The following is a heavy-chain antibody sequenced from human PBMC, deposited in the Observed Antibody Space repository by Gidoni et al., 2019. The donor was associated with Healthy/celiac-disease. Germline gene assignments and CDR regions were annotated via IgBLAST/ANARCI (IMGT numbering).Heavy chain of an antibody. J-gene: IGHJ4*02. CDR2: IWYDGSNK. D-gene: IGHD6-19*01. CDR1: GFTFSSYG. CDR3: ARGSLPGIAVAGTFADFDY. Sequence: QVQLVESGGGVVQPGRSLRLSCAASGFTFSSYGLPWVRQAPGKGLEWVAVIWYDGSNKDYADSVKGRFTISRDNSKNTLYLQMNSLRAEDTAVYYCARGSLPGIAVAGTFADFDYWGQGTLVTVSS. V-gene: IGHV3-33*01.